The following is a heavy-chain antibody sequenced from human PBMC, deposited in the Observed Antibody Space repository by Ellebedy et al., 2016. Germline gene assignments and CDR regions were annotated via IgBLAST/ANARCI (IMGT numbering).Heavy chain of an antibody. D-gene: IGHD3-10*01. J-gene: IGHJ4*02. CDR1: GFTFDDFA. CDR2: ISGGRDYI. Sequence: GESLKISXAASGFTFDDFAMHWVRQAPGKGLEWVSSISGGRDYIYYADSMKGRFTISRDNARNSLFLQMNSLRDEDTAVYYCAKSGESAYYFDFWGQGTPVTVSS. V-gene: IGHV3-21*01. CDR3: AKSGESAYYFDF.